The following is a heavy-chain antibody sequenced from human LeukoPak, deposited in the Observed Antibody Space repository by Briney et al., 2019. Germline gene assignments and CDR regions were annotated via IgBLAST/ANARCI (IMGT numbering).Heavy chain of an antibody. CDR2: IRSKAYGGTT. Sequence: GGSLRLSCAASGFTFSSYGMHWVRQAPGKGLEWVGFIRSKAYGGTTEYAASVKGRFTISRDDSKSIAYLQMNSLKTEDTAVYYCTRAPSLKDYFDYWGQGTLVTVSS. V-gene: IGHV3-49*04. CDR3: TRAPSLKDYFDY. J-gene: IGHJ4*02. CDR1: GFTFSSYG.